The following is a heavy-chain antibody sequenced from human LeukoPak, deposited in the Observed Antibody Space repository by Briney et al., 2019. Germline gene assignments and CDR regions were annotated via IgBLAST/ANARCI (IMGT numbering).Heavy chain of an antibody. CDR2: VNPNSGHT. J-gene: IGHJ4*02. CDR3: ARGAPGSYCSGGSCPYFDY. V-gene: IGHV1-8*01. D-gene: IGHD2-15*01. CDR1: GYTFTSYD. Sequence: GASVKVSCKASGYTFTSYDTNWVRQATGQGLEWTGWVNPNSGHTGYAQKFQGRVTMTRNTSISTAYMELSSLRSEDTAVYYCARGAPGSYCSGGSCPYFDYWGQGTLVSVSS.